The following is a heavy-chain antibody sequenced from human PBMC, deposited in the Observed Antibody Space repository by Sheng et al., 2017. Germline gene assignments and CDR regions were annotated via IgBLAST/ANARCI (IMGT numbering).Heavy chain of an antibody. CDR3: ARGWELLYFDL. D-gene: IGHD1-26*01. CDR1: GGSFSNYI. CDR2: IFPIFGSA. Sequence: QVQLVQSGAEVKKPGSSVKVSCKASGGSFSNYIITWVRQAPGQGLEWMGGIFPIFGSAKYAQNFQGRVTITADASTSTAYLDLSSLKSEDTAVYYCARGWELLYFDLWGQGTLVTVSS. J-gene: IGHJ4*02. V-gene: IGHV1-69*13.